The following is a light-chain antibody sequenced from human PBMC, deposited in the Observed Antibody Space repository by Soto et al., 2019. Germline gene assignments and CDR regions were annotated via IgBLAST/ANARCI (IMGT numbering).Light chain of an antibody. CDR2: DAS. CDR3: QQRSNWPPMYP. J-gene: IGKJ2*01. V-gene: IGKV3-11*01. CDR1: QSVSSY. Sequence: EIVLTQSPATLSLSPGERATLSCRASQSVSSYLAWYQQKPGQAPRLLIYDASNRATGIPARFSGSGSGTDFTLTISSLEPEDFAVYYCQQRSNWPPMYPVGQGPKLEIK.